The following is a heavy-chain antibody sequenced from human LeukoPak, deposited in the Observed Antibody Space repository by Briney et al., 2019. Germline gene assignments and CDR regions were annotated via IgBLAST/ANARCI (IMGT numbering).Heavy chain of an antibody. Sequence: PGGSLRLSCAASGFTFGNFGMHWVRQAPGKGLEWVAFIQYDGSNKYYADSVKGRFTISRDNSKNTLYLQMNSLRAEDTAVYYCARVIDYDILTGYRSHYFDYWGQGTLVTVSS. D-gene: IGHD3-9*01. CDR1: GFTFGNFG. CDR3: ARVIDYDILTGYRSHYFDY. V-gene: IGHV3-30*02. J-gene: IGHJ4*02. CDR2: IQYDGSNK.